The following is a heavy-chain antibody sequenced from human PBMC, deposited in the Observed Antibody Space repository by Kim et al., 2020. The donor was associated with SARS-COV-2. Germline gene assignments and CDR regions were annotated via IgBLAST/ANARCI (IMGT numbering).Heavy chain of an antibody. CDR3: AKGQLVHKYYFDY. Sequence: ADSVKGRFTISRDKSKNTLYLQMNSLRAEDTAVYYCAKGQLVHKYYFDYWGQGTLVTVSS. V-gene: IGHV3-23*01. J-gene: IGHJ4*02. D-gene: IGHD6-13*01.